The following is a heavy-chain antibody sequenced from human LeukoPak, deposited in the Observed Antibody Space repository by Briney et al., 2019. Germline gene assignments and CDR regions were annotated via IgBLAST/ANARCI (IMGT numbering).Heavy chain of an antibody. CDR2: ISAYNGNT. D-gene: IGHD6-19*01. Sequence: GASVKVSCKASGCTFTSYGISWVRQAPGQGLEWMGWISAYNGNTNYAQKLQGRVTMTTDTSTSTAYMELRSLRSDDTAVYYCARVVRSSVAGTRGFDYWGQGTLVTVSS. V-gene: IGHV1-18*01. CDR3: ARVVRSSVAGTRGFDY. J-gene: IGHJ4*02. CDR1: GCTFTSYG.